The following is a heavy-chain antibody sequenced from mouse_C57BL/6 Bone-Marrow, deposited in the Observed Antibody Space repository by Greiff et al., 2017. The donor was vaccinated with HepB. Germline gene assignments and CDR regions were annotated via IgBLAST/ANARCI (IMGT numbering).Heavy chain of an antibody. CDR2: IDPEDGET. D-gene: IGHD1-1*01. Sequence: VHVKQSGAELVKPGASVKLSCTASGFNIKDYYMHWVKQRTEQGLEWIGRIDPEDGETKYAPKFQGKATITAYTSSNTAYLQLSSLTSEDTAVYYCARPFYGSPWFAYWGQGTLVTVSA. CDR1: GFNIKDYY. CDR3: ARPFYGSPWFAY. J-gene: IGHJ3*01. V-gene: IGHV14-2*01.